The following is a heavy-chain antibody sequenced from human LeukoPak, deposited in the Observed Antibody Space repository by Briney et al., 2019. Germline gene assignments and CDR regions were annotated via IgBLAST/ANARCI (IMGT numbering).Heavy chain of an antibody. Sequence: PSETLSLTCTVSGGSISSYYWSWIRQPPGNGPEWIGSIYYSGSTYYNPSLKSRVTISVDTSKNQFSLKLSSVTAADTAVYYCAKDQLNRFCSAGSCSVTHDYWGQGTLVTVSS. V-gene: IGHV4-59*12. CDR3: AKDQLNRFCSAGSCSVTHDY. CDR2: IYYSGST. J-gene: IGHJ4*02. CDR1: GGSISSYY. D-gene: IGHD2-15*01.